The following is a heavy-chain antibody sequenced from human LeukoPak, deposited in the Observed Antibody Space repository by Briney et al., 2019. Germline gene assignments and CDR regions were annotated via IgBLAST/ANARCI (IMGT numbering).Heavy chain of an antibody. Sequence: SRTLSLTCDVSGGSISSGGYSWSWIRQPPGKGLEWIGYIYHSGSTYYNPSLKSRVTISVDRSKNQFSLKLTSVTAADTAVYYCARGVVTAIVDYFDYWGQGTLVTVSS. CDR3: ARGVVTAIVDYFDY. D-gene: IGHD2-21*02. CDR2: IYHSGST. CDR1: GGSISSGGYS. V-gene: IGHV4-30-2*01. J-gene: IGHJ4*02.